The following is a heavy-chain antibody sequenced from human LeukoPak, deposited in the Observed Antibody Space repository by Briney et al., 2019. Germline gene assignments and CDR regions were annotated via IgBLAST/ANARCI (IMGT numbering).Heavy chain of an antibody. J-gene: IGHJ4*02. D-gene: IGHD3-3*01. CDR2: IYYSGST. V-gene: IGHV4-38-2*01. Sequence: SETLSLTCAVSGYSISSGYYWGWIRQPPGKGLEWIGSIYYSGSTYYNPSLKSRVTISVDTSKNQFSLKLSSVTAADTAVYYCASWRFLEWLITWGQGTLVTVSS. CDR3: ASWRFLEWLIT. CDR1: GYSISSGYY.